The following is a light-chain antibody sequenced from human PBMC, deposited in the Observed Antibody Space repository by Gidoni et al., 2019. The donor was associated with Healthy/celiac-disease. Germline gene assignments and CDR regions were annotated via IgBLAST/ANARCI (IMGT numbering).Light chain of an antibody. CDR2: EVS. CDR1: SSDVGGYNY. J-gene: IGLJ2*01. Sequence: HSALTQPPSASGSPGQSVTISCTGTSSDVGGYNYVSCYQQHPGKAPKLMIYEVSKRPSGVPDRFSGSKSGNTASLTVSGLQAEDEADYYCSSYAGSNIVVFGGGTKLTVL. CDR3: SSYAGSNIVV. V-gene: IGLV2-8*01.